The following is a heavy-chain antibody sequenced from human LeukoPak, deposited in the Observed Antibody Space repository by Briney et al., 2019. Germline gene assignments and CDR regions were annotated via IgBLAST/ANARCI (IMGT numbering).Heavy chain of an antibody. Sequence: ASETLSLTCSVSGGSISSYYWSWIRQPAGKGLEWIGRIYTSGSTNYNPSLKSRVTISVATSKNQFSLKLSSVTAADTAVYYCARQESPQALIDYWGQGTLVTVSS. V-gene: IGHV4-4*07. CDR1: GGSISSYY. D-gene: IGHD2-8*01. CDR3: ARQESPQALIDY. J-gene: IGHJ4*02. CDR2: IYTSGST.